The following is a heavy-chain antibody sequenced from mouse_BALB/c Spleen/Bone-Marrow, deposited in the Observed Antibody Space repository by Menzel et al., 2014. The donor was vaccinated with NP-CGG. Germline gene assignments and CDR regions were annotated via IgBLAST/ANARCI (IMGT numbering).Heavy chain of an antibody. Sequence: QVQLQQSGAELVRPGASVKLSCKASGYSFITYWMNWLKQRPGEGLEWIGMIHPSDSETRLNQKFNDKATLTVDESSSIVYMQLSSPTSEDSAVYYCARGHYSTDYWGQGTSVIVSS. V-gene: IGHV1-61*01. J-gene: IGHJ4*01. CDR2: IHPSDSET. CDR1: GYSFITYW. CDR3: ARGHYSTDY.